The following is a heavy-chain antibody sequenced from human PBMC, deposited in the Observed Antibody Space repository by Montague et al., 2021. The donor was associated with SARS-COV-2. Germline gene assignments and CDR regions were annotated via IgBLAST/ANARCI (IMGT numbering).Heavy chain of an antibody. CDR2: INHSGST. CDR3: ARGSRQWLVRPPHYYYFDY. D-gene: IGHD6-19*01. V-gene: IGHV4-34*01. Sequence: SETLSLTCAVYGGSFSGYYWSRIRQPPGKRLEWIGEINHSGSTNYNPSLKSRVTISVDTSKNQFSLKLSSVTAADTAVYYCARGSRQWLVRPPHYYYFDYWGQGTLVTVSS. J-gene: IGHJ4*02. CDR1: GGSFSGYY.